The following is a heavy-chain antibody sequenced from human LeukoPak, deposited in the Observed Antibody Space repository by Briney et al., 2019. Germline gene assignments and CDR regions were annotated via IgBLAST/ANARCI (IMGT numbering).Heavy chain of an antibody. V-gene: IGHV3-43D*03. CDR2: ISWDGGST. CDR1: GFTFGDYA. CDR3: AKGGDYGDWYFQH. Sequence: GGSLRLSCAASGFTFGDYAMHWVRQAPGKGLEWVSLISWDGGSTYYGDSVKGRFTISRDNSKNSLYLQMNSLRAEDTALYYCAKGGDYGDWYFQHWGQGTLVTVSS. D-gene: IGHD4-17*01. J-gene: IGHJ1*01.